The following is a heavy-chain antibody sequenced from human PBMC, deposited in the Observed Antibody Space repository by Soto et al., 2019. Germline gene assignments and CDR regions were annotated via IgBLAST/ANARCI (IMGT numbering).Heavy chain of an antibody. CDR1: GYTFTSYG. V-gene: IGHV1-18*01. CDR3: ARAPYSGYDDMQYYFDY. J-gene: IGHJ4*02. CDR2: ISAYNGNT. D-gene: IGHD5-12*01. Sequence: ASVKVSCKASGYTFTSYGISWVRQAPGQGLEWMGRISAYNGNTNYAQKLQGRVTMTTDTSTSTAYMELRSLRSDDTAVYYCARAPYSGYDDMQYYFDYWGQGTLVTVSS.